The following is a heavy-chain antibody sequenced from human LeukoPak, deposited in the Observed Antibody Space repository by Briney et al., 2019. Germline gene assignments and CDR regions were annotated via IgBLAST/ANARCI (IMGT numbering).Heavy chain of an antibody. V-gene: IGHV3-7*01. J-gene: IGHJ4*02. CDR1: GFTFSHYW. D-gene: IGHD5-18*01. Sequence: GGSLRLSCATSGFTFSHYWMSWVRQAPGKGLEWVANIKQDGSEKYYVDSVKGRFTISRDNAKNSLYLQMNSLRAEDTALYYCATHRGYSYGTAEDFDYWGQGTLVTVSS. CDR3: ATHRGYSYGTAEDFDY. CDR2: IKQDGSEK.